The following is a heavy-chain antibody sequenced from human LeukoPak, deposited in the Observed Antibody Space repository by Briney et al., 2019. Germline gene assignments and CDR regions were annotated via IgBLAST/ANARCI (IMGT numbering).Heavy chain of an antibody. CDR2: IGGSGDNT. CDR3: ARVVRSTGWYNMDV. V-gene: IGHV3-23*01. Sequence: GGSLRLSCAASGFTFSTFAMTWVRQAPGKGLEWVSAIGGSGDNTYYADSVKGRFTISRDNAKNSLYLQMNSLRGDDTAVYYCARVVRSTGWYNMDVWGQGTTVTVSS. J-gene: IGHJ6*02. D-gene: IGHD6-19*01. CDR1: GFTFSTFA.